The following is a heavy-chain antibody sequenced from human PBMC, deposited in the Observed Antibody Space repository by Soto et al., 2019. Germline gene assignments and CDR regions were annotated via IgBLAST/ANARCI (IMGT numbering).Heavy chain of an antibody. D-gene: IGHD2-21*02. J-gene: IGHJ4*02. CDR2: INAGNGNT. V-gene: IGHV1-3*01. Sequence: AASVKVSRKASGCTFTSYRMHWVRQAPGQRLEWMGWINAGNGNTKYSQKFQGRVTITRDTSASTAYMELSSLRSEDTAVYYCARSIVVVTALDYWGQGTPVTVSS. CDR3: ARSIVVVTALDY. CDR1: GCTFTSYR.